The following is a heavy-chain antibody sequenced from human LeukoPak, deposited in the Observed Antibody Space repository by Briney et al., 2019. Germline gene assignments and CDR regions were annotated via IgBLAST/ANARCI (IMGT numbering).Heavy chain of an antibody. CDR1: GFTFSRYW. CDR3: AREWYSHLVYYFDY. CDR2: IKQDGSEK. Sequence: GGSLRLSCAASGFTFSRYWMSWVRQAPGKGLEWVANIKQDGSEKYYVDSVKGRFTISRDNAKNSLYLQMNSPRAEDTAVYYCAREWYSHLVYYFDYWGQGTLVTVSS. V-gene: IGHV3-7*01. D-gene: IGHD1-1*01. J-gene: IGHJ4*02.